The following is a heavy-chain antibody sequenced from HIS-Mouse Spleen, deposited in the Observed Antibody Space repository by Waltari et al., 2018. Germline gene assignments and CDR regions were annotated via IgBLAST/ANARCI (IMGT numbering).Heavy chain of an antibody. CDR2: ISSNGGST. J-gene: IGHJ3*02. D-gene: IGHD6-13*01. CDR1: GFTFSSYA. CDR3: ARAIAAPDAFDI. V-gene: IGHV3-64*01. Sequence: EVQLVESGGGLVQPGGSLRLSCAASGFTFSSYAMHWVRQAPGKGMEYVSAISSNGGSTYYANSVKGRFTISRDNSKNTLYLQMGSLRAEDMAVYYCARAIAAPDAFDIWGQGTMVTVSS.